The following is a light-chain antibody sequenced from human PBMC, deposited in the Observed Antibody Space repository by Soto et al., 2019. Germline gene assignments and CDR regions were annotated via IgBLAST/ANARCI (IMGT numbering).Light chain of an antibody. CDR2: DAS. V-gene: IGKV3-20*01. Sequence: EIVLTQSPGTLSLSPGERATLSCRASQSISSFYLAWYQQTPGQAPRLLIYDASSRAAGIPDRFSGCGSGKDLTLTISRLEPEDFGVYYCQQYGGSPGTFGQGTKVDIK. CDR3: QQYGGSPGT. J-gene: IGKJ1*01. CDR1: QSISSFY.